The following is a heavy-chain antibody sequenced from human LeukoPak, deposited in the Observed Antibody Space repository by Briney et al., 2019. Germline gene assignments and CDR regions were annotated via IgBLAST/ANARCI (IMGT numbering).Heavy chain of an antibody. CDR2: ISYDGSNK. V-gene: IGHV3-30-3*01. CDR3: ARDDDSSSWEFDS. Sequence: GRSLRLSCAASGFTFSSYAMHWVRQAPGKGLEWVAVISYDGSNKYYADSVKGRFTISRDNSKNTLYLQMNSLRAEDTAVYYCARDDDSSSWEFDSWGQGTLVTVSS. J-gene: IGHJ4*02. D-gene: IGHD6-13*01. CDR1: GFTFSSYA.